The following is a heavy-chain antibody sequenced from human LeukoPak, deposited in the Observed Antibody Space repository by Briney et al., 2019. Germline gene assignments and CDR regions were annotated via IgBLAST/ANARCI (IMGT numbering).Heavy chain of an antibody. CDR3: ARDRYYYDSSGYSPFDY. Sequence: SETLSLTCTVSGGSISSYYWSWIRQPPGKGLEWIGYIYYSGSTNYNPSLKSRVTISVDTSKNQFSLKLSSVTAVDTAVYYCARDRYYYDSSGYSPFDYWGQGTLVTVSS. CDR1: GGSISSYY. CDR2: IYYSGST. V-gene: IGHV4-59*01. D-gene: IGHD3-22*01. J-gene: IGHJ4*02.